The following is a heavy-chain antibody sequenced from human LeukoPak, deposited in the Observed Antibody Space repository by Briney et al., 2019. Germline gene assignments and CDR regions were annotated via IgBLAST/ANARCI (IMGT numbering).Heavy chain of an antibody. CDR1: GGSISSHY. J-gene: IGHJ4*02. Sequence: PSETLSLTCTVSGGSISSHYWSWIRQPAGKGLEWIGRIYIIGSTNYNPSLKSRVTMSVDTSKSQFSLKLSSVSAADTAVYYCARGDVVYSNYYFDYWGQGTLVTVSS. V-gene: IGHV4-4*07. D-gene: IGHD4-4*01. CDR2: IYIIGST. CDR3: ARGDVVYSNYYFDY.